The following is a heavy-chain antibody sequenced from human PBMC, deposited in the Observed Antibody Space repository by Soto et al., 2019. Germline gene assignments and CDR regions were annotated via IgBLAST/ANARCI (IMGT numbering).Heavy chain of an antibody. CDR1: GFTFSSYA. CDR2: ISYDGSNK. V-gene: IGHV3-30-3*01. Sequence: GGSLRLSCAASGFTFSSYAMHWVRQAPGKGLEWVAVISYDGSNKYYADSVKGRFTISRDNSKNTLYLQMNSLRAEDTAVYYCARAGEGYNWNYSERGAGDYWGQGTLVTVSS. D-gene: IGHD1-7*01. J-gene: IGHJ4*02. CDR3: ARAGEGYNWNYSERGAGDY.